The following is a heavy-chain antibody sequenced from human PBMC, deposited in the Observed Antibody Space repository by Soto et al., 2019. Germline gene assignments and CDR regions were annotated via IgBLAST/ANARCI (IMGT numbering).Heavy chain of an antibody. V-gene: IGHV1-18*01. J-gene: IGHJ3*02. CDR2: ISAYNDNT. CDR3: AAVIVGATLDAFDI. CDR1: GYTFTSYG. D-gene: IGHD1-26*01. Sequence: GASVKVSCKASGYTFTSYGISWVRQAPGQGLEWMGWISAYNDNTNYAQKLQGRVTMTTDTSTSTAYMELRGLRSDDTAVYYCAAVIVGATLDAFDIWGQGTMVTVSS.